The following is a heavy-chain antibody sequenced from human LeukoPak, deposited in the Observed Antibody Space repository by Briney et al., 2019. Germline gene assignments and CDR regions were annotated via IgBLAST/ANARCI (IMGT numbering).Heavy chain of an antibody. Sequence: SETLSLTCTVSGGSISSYYWSRIRQPPGKGLEWIGYTYYSGMTNYNPSLKSRVTISLDTSKNQFSLKLSSVTAADTAVYYCASADYDDYYIDFWGQGTLVTVSS. CDR2: TYYSGMT. V-gene: IGHV4-59*01. CDR3: ASADYDDYYIDF. J-gene: IGHJ4*02. D-gene: IGHD4-17*01. CDR1: GGSISSYY.